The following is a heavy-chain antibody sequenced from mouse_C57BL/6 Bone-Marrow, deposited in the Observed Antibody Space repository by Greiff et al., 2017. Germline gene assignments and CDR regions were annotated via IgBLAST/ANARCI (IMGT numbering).Heavy chain of an antibody. CDR3: ASENYGSSLAWFAY. CDR1: GYTFTSYW. Sequence: QVQLQQPGAELVRPGTSVKLSCKASGYTFTSYWMHWVKQRPGQGLEWIGVIDPSDSYTNYNQKLKGKATLTLATSSSTAYMQLSSLTSEDSAVYNCASENYGSSLAWFAYWGQGTLVTVSA. J-gene: IGHJ3*01. CDR2: IDPSDSYT. D-gene: IGHD1-1*01. V-gene: IGHV1-59*01.